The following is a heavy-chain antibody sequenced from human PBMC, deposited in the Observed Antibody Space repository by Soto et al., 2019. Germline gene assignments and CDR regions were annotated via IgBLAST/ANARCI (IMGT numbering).Heavy chain of an antibody. CDR2: INADGSSI. CDR1: GFTFSNSW. V-gene: IGHV3-74*01. J-gene: IGHJ4*02. Sequence: PGGSLRLSCAASGFTFSNSWMRWVRQAPGKGLVWLSHINADGSSIRYADSVRGRLTISRDNAKNTLFLQMSSLTAEDTAVYFCARDRLNNAYNTFFDYWGQGTLVTLSS. D-gene: IGHD1-1*01. CDR3: ARDRLNNAYNTFFDY.